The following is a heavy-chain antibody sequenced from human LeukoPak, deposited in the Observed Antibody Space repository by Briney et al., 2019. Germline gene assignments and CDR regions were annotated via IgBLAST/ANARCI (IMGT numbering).Heavy chain of an antibody. D-gene: IGHD5-18*01. CDR3: AKDQDGDTAMVIDY. V-gene: IGHV3-30*18. J-gene: IGHJ4*02. Sequence: PGKSLRLSCAASGFTFSSYGMHWVRQAPGKGLEWVAVISYDGTNKYYADSVKGRITISRDNSKNTLYLQMNSLRAEDTAVYYCAKDQDGDTAMVIDYWGQGTLVTVSS. CDR2: ISYDGTNK. CDR1: GFTFSSYG.